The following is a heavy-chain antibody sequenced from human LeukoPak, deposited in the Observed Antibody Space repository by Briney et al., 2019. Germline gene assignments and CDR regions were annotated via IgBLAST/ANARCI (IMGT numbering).Heavy chain of an antibody. J-gene: IGHJ4*02. D-gene: IGHD7-27*01. Sequence: GGSLRLSCVASGFTFSDFAIHWVRQASGKGLEWVGRIRSKANSYATTYAASVKGRFTISRDDSKNTAFLQMNSLKTEDTAIYYCTRSFNWGSDYWGQGTLVTVSS. CDR2: IRSKANSYAT. V-gene: IGHV3-73*01. CDR1: GFTFSDFA. CDR3: TRSFNWGSDY.